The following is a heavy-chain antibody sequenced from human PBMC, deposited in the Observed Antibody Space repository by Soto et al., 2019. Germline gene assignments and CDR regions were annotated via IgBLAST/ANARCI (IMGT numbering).Heavy chain of an antibody. CDR1: GYTFTSYA. V-gene: IGHV1-3*01. D-gene: IGHD3-10*01. Sequence: QVQLVQSGAEVKKPGASVKVSCKASGYTFTSYAMHWVRQAPGQRLEWMGWINAGNGNTKYSQKFQGRVTITRDTSASTAYMELSSLRSEDTAVYYCAREGQYYYGSGSYYYFDYWGQGTLVTVSS. CDR2: INAGNGNT. J-gene: IGHJ4*02. CDR3: AREGQYYYGSGSYYYFDY.